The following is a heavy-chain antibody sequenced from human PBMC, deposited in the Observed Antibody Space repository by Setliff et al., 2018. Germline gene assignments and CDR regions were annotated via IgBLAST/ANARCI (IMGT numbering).Heavy chain of an antibody. CDR3: ARAPWGDDYDSLYTWFDP. Sequence: ASVKGSCKTSGYGFTSHYFHWLRQAPGQGLEWMGIVNPSGGKTTLSQKFQGRVSMTADASTATVYMELHSLTSEDTAIYYCARAPWGDDYDSLYTWFDPWGQGSLVTVSS. V-gene: IGHV1-46*01. J-gene: IGHJ5*02. CDR2: VNPSGGKT. CDR1: GYGFTSHY. D-gene: IGHD3-22*01.